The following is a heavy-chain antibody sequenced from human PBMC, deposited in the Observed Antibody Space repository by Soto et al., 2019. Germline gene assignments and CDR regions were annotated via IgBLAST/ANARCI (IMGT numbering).Heavy chain of an antibody. CDR2: ISYDGSNK. CDR3: ARGTLPDQTTLDY. V-gene: IGHV3-30-3*01. CDR1: GFTFSSYA. J-gene: IGHJ4*02. D-gene: IGHD1-1*01. Sequence: QVQLVESGGGVVQPGRSLRLSCAASGFTFSSYAMHWVRQAPGKGLEWVAVISYDGSNKYYADSVKGRFTISRDNSKNTLYLQMNSLRAEDTAVYYCARGTLPDQTTLDYWGQGTLVTVSS.